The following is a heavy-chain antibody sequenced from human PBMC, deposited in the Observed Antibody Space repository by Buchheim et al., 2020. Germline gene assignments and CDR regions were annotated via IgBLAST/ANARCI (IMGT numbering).Heavy chain of an antibody. Sequence: QVQLQESGPGLVKPSQTLSLTCSISGGSISSGDYYWSWIRQPPGKGLEWIGYIYYSGSTYYNPSLKSRVIISVDTSKNQFSLKVTSVTAADTAVYYCARAPHDRSGWYYYGMDVWGQGTT. CDR2: IYYSGST. J-gene: IGHJ6*02. D-gene: IGHD3-22*01. V-gene: IGHV4-30-4*01. CDR1: GGSISSGDYY. CDR3: ARAPHDRSGWYYYGMDV.